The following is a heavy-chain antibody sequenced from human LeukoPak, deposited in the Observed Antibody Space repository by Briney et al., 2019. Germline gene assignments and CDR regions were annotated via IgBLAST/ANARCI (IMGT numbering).Heavy chain of an antibody. Sequence: SETLSLTCTVSGGSISSYYWSWIRQPPGKGLEWIGYIYYSGSTNHNPSLKSRVTISVDTSNNQFSLKVSSVTAADTAVYYCARAGTNYYGMDVWGQGTTVTVSS. CDR1: GGSISSYY. V-gene: IGHV4-59*01. CDR3: ARAGTNYYGMDV. CDR2: IYYSGST. J-gene: IGHJ6*02. D-gene: IGHD1-1*01.